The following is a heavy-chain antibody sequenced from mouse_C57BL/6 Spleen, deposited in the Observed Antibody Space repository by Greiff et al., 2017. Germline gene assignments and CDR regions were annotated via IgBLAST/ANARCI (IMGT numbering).Heavy chain of an antibody. D-gene: IGHD1-1*01. CDR2: IRNKANNHAT. CDR3: TRPFYYGSSYYWYFDV. V-gene: IGHV6-6*01. J-gene: IGHJ1*03. CDR1: GFTFSDAW. Sequence: EVKLEESGGGLVQPGGSMKLSCAASGFTFSDAWMDWVRQSPEKGLEWVAEIRNKANNHATYYAESVKGRFTISRDDSKSSVYLQMNSLRAEDTGIYYCTRPFYYGSSYYWYFDVWGTGTTVTVSS.